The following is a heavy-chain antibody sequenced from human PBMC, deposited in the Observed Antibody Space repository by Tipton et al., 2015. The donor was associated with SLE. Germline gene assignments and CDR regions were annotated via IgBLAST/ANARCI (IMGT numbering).Heavy chain of an antibody. V-gene: IGHV3-21*03. CDR3: ARDRGPEGSGRYFDL. CDR2: ISSTGIYI. D-gene: IGHD3-10*01. Sequence: FLRLSCTASGFTFSYYNMNWVRQAPGEGLEWVSSISSTGIYIYNADSLKGRFTISRDNAKNSLYLQMNSLRAEDTAVYYCARDRGPEGSGRYFDLWGRGTLVTVSS. CDR1: GFTFSYYN. J-gene: IGHJ2*01.